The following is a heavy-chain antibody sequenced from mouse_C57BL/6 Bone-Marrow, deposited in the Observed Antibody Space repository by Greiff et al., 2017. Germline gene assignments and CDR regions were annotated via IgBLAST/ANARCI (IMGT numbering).Heavy chain of an antibody. Sequence: EVKLQQSGPELVKPGASVKIPCKASGYTFTDYNMDWVKQSHGKSLEWIGDINPNNGGTIYNQKFKGKATLTVDKSSSTAYMELRSLTSEDTAVYYCARRDSSGYVAWFAYWGQGTLVTVSA. V-gene: IGHV1-18*01. CDR2: INPNNGGT. J-gene: IGHJ3*01. CDR1: GYTFTDYN. CDR3: ARRDSSGYVAWFAY. D-gene: IGHD3-2*02.